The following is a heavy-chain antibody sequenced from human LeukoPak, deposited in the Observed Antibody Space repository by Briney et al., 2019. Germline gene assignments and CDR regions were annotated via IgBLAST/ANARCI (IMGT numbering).Heavy chain of an antibody. CDR2: ISWNGGSR. V-gene: IGHV3-43*01. CDR3: AKDMGYSSDWYPYDH. CDR1: GFTFGDYA. Sequence: PGGSLRLSCAASGFTFGDYAMHWVRQLPGKGLEWVSFISWNGGSRYYTDSVKGRFTISRDNGKNSLYLQMNSLRIEDTALYYCAKDMGYSSDWYPYDHWGRGTLVTVSS. J-gene: IGHJ4*02. D-gene: IGHD5-12*01.